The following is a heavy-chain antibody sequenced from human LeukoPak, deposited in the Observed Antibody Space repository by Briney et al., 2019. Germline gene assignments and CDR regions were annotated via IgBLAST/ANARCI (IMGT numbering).Heavy chain of an antibody. CDR2: ISSSGSTI. Sequence: GGSLRLSCAASGFTFSSYEMNWVRQAPGKGLEWVSYISSSGSTIYYADSVKGRFTISRDNAKNSLYLQMNSLRAEDTAVYYCARERAVVRYFEYWGQGTLVTVSS. CDR1: GFTFSSYE. V-gene: IGHV3-48*03. CDR3: ARERAVVRYFEY. D-gene: IGHD4-23*01. J-gene: IGHJ4*02.